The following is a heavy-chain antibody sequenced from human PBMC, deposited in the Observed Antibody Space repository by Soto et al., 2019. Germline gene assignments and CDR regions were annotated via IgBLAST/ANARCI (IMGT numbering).Heavy chain of an antibody. CDR2: INHSGST. D-gene: IGHD4-17*01. CDR1: GGSFSGYY. CDR3: ATRGYGDFGGWLAP. V-gene: IGHV4-34*01. J-gene: IGHJ5*02. Sequence: PSETLSLTCAVYGGSFSGYYWSWIRQPPGKGLEWIGEINHSGSTNYNPSLKSRVTISIDTSKNQFSLKLSSVTAADTAVYYCATRGYGDFGGWLAPWGQGTLVTVYS.